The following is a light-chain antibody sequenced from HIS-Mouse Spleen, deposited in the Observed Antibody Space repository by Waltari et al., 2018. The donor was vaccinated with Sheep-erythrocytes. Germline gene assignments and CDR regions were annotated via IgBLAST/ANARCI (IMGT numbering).Light chain of an antibody. CDR2: DVS. J-gene: IGLJ2*01. Sequence: QSALTQPASVSGSPGQSITISCTGTSSDVGGYNYVSLYQQHPGKAPHIMFYDVSNRPSGVSNRFSGSKAGNTASLTSSGLQAEDEADYYCSSYTSSSTLVFGGGTKLTVL. CDR1: SSDVGGYNY. V-gene: IGLV2-14*03. CDR3: SSYTSSSTLV.